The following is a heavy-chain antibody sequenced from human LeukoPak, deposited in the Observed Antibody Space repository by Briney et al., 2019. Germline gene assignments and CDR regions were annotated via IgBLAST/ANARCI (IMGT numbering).Heavy chain of an antibody. CDR2: INPNSGGT. CDR3: ARPSIAAETWFDP. D-gene: IGHD6-13*01. CDR1: GYTFTGYY. V-gene: IGHV1-2*02. Sequence: ASVKVSCKASGYTFTGYYMHWVRQAPGQGLEWMGWINPNSGGTNYAQKFQGRVTMTRDTSISTAYMELSRLRSDDTAVYYCARPSIAAETWFDPWGQRTLVTVSS. J-gene: IGHJ5*02.